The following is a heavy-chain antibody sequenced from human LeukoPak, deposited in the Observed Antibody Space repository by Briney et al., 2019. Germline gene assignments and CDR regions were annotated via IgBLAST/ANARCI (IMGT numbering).Heavy chain of an antibody. CDR2: INHSGST. Sequence: SETLSLTCAVYGGSFSGYYWSWIRQPPGKGLEWIREINHSGSTNYNPSLKSRATISVDTSKNQFSLKLSSVTAADTAVYYCARAGCSGGSCYSAHRTGRSRYYMDVWGKGTTVTVSS. CDR3: ARAGCSGGSCYSAHRTGRSRYYMDV. V-gene: IGHV4-34*01. J-gene: IGHJ6*03. D-gene: IGHD2-15*01. CDR1: GGSFSGYY.